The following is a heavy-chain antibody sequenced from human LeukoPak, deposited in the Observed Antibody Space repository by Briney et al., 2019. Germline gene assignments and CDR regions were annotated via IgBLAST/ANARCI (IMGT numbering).Heavy chain of an antibody. CDR2: FDPEDGET. V-gene: IGHV1-24*01. J-gene: IGHJ3*02. CDR3: ATPRYRGPDAFDI. CDR1: EYTLTELS. D-gene: IGHD1-14*01. Sequence: ASVKVSFKVSEYTLTELSMHWVRQAPGKGLEWMGGFDPEDGETIYAQKFQGRVTMTEDTSTDTAYMELSSLRSEGTAVYYCATPRYRGPDAFDIWGQGTMVTVSS.